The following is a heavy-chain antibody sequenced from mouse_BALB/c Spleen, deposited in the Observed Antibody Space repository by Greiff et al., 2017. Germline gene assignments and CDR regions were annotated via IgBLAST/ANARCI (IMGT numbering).Heavy chain of an antibody. Sequence: EVKLMESGPELVKPGASVKISCKASGYTFTDYNMHWVKQSHGKSLEWIGYIYPYNGGTGYNQKFKSKATLTVDNSSSTAYMELRSLTSEDSAVYYCARAYDYDGFAYWGQGTLVTVSA. CDR2: IYPYNGGT. CDR3: ARAYDYDGFAY. J-gene: IGHJ3*01. CDR1: GYTFTDYN. V-gene: IGHV1S29*02. D-gene: IGHD2-4*01.